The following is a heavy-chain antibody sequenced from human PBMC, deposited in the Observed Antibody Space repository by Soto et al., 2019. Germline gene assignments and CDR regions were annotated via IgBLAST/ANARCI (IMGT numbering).Heavy chain of an antibody. V-gene: IGHV3-9*01. CDR2: ISWNSGSI. J-gene: IGHJ3*02. CDR3: AKDSSGWYGAFDI. CDR1: GFTFDDYA. Sequence: EVQLVESGGGLVQPGRSLRLSCAASGFTFDDYAMHWVRQAPGKGLEWVSGISWNSGSIGYADSVKGRFTISRDNANNSLYLQMNSLRAEDTALYYCAKDSSGWYGAFDIWGQGTMVTVSS. D-gene: IGHD6-19*01.